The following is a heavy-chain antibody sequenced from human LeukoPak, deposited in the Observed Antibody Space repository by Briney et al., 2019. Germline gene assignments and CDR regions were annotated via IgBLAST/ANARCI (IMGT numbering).Heavy chain of an antibody. V-gene: IGHV4-61*02. CDR3: ARAPRAYNIRFDY. D-gene: IGHD1-14*01. Sequence: SEALSLTCTVSGDSISSGSYYWSWIRQPAGKGLEWIGRVYTSGSTNYNPSLRSRVTISVDSSKNQFSLKLNSVTAADTAVYYCARAPRAYNIRFDYWGQGTLVTVSS. J-gene: IGHJ4*02. CDR1: GDSISSGSYY. CDR2: VYTSGST.